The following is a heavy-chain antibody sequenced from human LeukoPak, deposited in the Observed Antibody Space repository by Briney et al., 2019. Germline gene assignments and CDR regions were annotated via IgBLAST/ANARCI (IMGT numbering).Heavy chain of an antibody. J-gene: IGHJ4*02. D-gene: IGHD6-13*01. CDR1: GFTFSSHG. CDR2: ISPSGGIT. CDR3: AREVSYGSSWYFYFDY. Sequence: QAGGSLRLSCAASGFTFSSHGMNWVRQAPGKGLEWVSGISPSGGITYYTDSVKGRFTISRDNSKNTQSLQMNSLRAEDTAVYYCAREVSYGSSWYFYFDYWGQGTLVTVSS. V-gene: IGHV3-23*01.